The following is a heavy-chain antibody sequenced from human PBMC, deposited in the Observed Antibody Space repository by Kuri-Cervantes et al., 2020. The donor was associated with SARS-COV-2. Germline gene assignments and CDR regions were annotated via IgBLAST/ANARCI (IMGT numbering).Heavy chain of an antibody. Sequence: GGSLRLSCAASGFTFSSYAMSWVRQAPGKGLEWVSLITGSGDNTYYADSVRGRFTISRDNSRNTLYLQMNSLRTEDTAVYYCAKGGPMVRGEIRNNWFDPWGQGTLVTCYS. V-gene: IGHV3-23*01. CDR3: AKGGPMVRGEIRNNWFDP. CDR2: ITGSGDNT. D-gene: IGHD3-10*01. J-gene: IGHJ5*02. CDR1: GFTFSSYA.